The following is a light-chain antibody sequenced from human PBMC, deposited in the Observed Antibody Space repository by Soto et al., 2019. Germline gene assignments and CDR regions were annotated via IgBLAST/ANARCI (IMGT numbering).Light chain of an antibody. Sequence: QSVLTQPSSLSGSPGQSITISCTGTVSDVGAYNHVSWYQQHPGKAPQLIIYEVSNRPSGLSNRFSASKSGNTASLTISGLQAEDEADYYCCSYTTSSTLVFGTGTKVTVL. CDR1: VSDVGAYNH. CDR3: CSYTTSSTLV. CDR2: EVS. V-gene: IGLV2-14*01. J-gene: IGLJ1*01.